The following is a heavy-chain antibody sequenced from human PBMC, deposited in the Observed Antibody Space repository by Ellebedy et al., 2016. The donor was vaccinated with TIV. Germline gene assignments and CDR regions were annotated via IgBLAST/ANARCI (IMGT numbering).Heavy chain of an antibody. D-gene: IGHD3-9*01. V-gene: IGHV4-39*01. CDR2: VYFSGRT. Sequence: MPSETLSLTCTVSGGSISSDNYYWGWIRQPPGKGLEWIGSVYFSGRTYYNPSFKSRVTTSVDTSQNQFSLKLSSVTAADTAVYYCARQKYDLLTGYVFDIWGQGTMVTVTS. CDR1: GGSISSDNYY. J-gene: IGHJ3*02. CDR3: ARQKYDLLTGYVFDI.